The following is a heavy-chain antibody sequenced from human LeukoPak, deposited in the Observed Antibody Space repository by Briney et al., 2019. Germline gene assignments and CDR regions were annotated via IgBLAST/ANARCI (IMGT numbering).Heavy chain of an antibody. CDR1: GFTFSSYE. CDR3: AVILTGRRTDY. Sequence: GGSLRLSCAASGFTFSSYEMNWVRQAPGKGLEWVSYIGSSGSTIYYADSVKVRFTISRDNAKNSLYLQMTSLRAEDTAVYYCAVILTGRRTDYWGQGTLVTVSS. CDR2: IGSSGSTI. V-gene: IGHV3-48*03. J-gene: IGHJ4*02. D-gene: IGHD3-9*01.